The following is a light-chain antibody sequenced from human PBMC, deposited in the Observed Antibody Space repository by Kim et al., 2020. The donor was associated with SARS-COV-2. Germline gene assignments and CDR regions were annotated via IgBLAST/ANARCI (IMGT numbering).Light chain of an antibody. CDR3: QQYHEWPPIT. V-gene: IGKV3D-15*01. Sequence: SPGERATLPCRASQSVSIHLAWYQEMPGQSLRLLIYDASTRATGIPARFSGSGSGTEFALTISTLQPEDFATYYCQQYHEWPPITFGQGTRLEIK. CDR1: QSVSIH. CDR2: DAS. J-gene: IGKJ5*01.